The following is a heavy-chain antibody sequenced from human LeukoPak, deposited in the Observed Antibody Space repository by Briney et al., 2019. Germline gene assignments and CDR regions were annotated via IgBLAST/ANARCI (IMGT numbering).Heavy chain of an antibody. CDR3: ARDLGSGRTDDAFDI. CDR2: IYYSGST. Sequence: SETLSLTCTVSGGSISSSCYYWGWIRQPPGKGLEWFGSIYYSGSTYYNPSLKSRVTISVDTSKYQFSLKLSSVTAADTAVYYCARDLGSGRTDDAFDIWGQGTMVTVSS. J-gene: IGHJ3*02. CDR1: GGSISSSCYY. V-gene: IGHV4-39*07. D-gene: IGHD6-19*01.